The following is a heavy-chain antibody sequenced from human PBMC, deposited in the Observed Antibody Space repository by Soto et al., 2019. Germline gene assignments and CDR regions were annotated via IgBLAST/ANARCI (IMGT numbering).Heavy chain of an antibody. V-gene: IGHV4-38-2*02. D-gene: IGHD5-12*01. CDR1: GFSISSGYY. J-gene: IGHJ4*02. Sequence: SETLSLPGAVSGFSISSGYYWGWIRQPPGKGLEWSSSIYHSGTTYYNPSLKSRVTISVGTSKNQFSLKLYSVRAADTAVYYCARDPGRDGYKRGYHDYWRQGTRVTFSS. CDR2: IYHSGTT. CDR3: ARDPGRDGYKRGYHDY.